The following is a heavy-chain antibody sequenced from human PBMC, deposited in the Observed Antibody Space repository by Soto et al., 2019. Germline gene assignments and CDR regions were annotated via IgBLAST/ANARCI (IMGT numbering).Heavy chain of an antibody. CDR1: GGSISSDAHY. J-gene: IGHJ6*02. V-gene: IGHV4-30-4*08. CDR3: ARATTVTSSFFYYGLDV. D-gene: IGHD4-17*01. CDR2: IYYNGNT. Sequence: SETLSLTCSVSGGSISSDAHYWTWVLQPPGKGLEWIGHIYYNGNTYYNPSLKSRLTMSLDTSQNQFSLHLSSVIAADSALYFCARATTVTSSFFYYGLDVSGQGTTVTVS.